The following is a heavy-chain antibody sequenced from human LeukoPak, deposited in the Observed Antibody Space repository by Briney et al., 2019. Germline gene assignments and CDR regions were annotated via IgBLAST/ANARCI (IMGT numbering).Heavy chain of an antibody. Sequence: GGSLRLSCAASGFTFSSYSMNWVRQAPGKGLEWVSSISSSSSYIYYADSVKGRFTISRDNAKNSLYLQMNSLRAEDTAVYYCARATIFGVVVMDVWGKGTTVTVSS. CDR1: GFTFSSYS. V-gene: IGHV3-21*01. CDR3: ARATIFGVVVMDV. D-gene: IGHD3-3*01. J-gene: IGHJ6*03. CDR2: ISSSSSYI.